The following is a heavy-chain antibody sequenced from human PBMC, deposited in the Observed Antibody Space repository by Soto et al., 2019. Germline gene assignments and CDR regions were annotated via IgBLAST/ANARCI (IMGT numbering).Heavy chain of an antibody. CDR3: ARGSYYDFWRGHNPRAFDI. CDR2: MNPNSGNT. D-gene: IGHD3-3*01. J-gene: IGHJ3*02. Sequence: ASVKVSCKASGYTFTSYDINWVRQATGQGLEWMGWMNPNSGNTGYAQKFQGRVTMTRNTSISTAYLELSSLRSEDTAVYYCARGSYYDFWRGHNPRAFDIWGQGTMVTVSS. V-gene: IGHV1-8*01. CDR1: GYTFTSYD.